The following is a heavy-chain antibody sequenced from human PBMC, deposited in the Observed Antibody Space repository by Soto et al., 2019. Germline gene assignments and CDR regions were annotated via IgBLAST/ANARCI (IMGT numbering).Heavy chain of an antibody. V-gene: IGHV4-39*01. CDR1: GGSISSSSYY. CDR2: IYYSGST. J-gene: IGHJ6*02. Sequence: SETLSLTCTVSGGSISSSSYYWGWIRQPPGKGLEWIGRIYYSGSTYYNPSLKRRVTISVDTSKNQFSLKLSSVTAADTAVYYCASPTAGYYYYGMDVWGQGTTVTVSS. CDR3: ASPTAGYYYYGMDV. D-gene: IGHD6-19*01.